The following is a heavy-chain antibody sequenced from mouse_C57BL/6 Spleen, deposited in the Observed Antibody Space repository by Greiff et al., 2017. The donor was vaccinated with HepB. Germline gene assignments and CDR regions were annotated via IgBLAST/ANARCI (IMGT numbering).Heavy chain of an antibody. J-gene: IGHJ4*01. V-gene: IGHV3-6*01. CDR2: ISYDGSN. Sequence: EVQLQESGPGLVKPSQSLSLTCSVTGYSITSGYYWNWIRQFPGNKLEWMGYISYDGSNNYNPSLKNRISITRDTSKNQFFLKLNSVTTEDTATYYCASYYGNSYAMDYWGQGTSVTVSS. CDR1: GYSITSGYY. D-gene: IGHD2-1*01. CDR3: ASYYGNSYAMDY.